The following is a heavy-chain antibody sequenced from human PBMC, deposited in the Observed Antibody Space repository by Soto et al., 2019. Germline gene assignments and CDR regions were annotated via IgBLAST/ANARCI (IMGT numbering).Heavy chain of an antibody. D-gene: IGHD3-16*01. CDR3: AKFAGLGPFHYYYYFDV. J-gene: IGHJ6*03. V-gene: IGHV3-9*01. CDR2: ISWNSGSI. Sequence: EVQLVESGGGLAQPGRSLRLACAASGFKFGDYAMHWVRQAPGKGLEWVSGISWNSGSIAYASSVKGRFTVSRDNAQKSLFLEKHSLGHGDEASDYCAKFAGLGPFHYYYYFDVWGRGTTVTGSS. CDR1: GFKFGDYA.